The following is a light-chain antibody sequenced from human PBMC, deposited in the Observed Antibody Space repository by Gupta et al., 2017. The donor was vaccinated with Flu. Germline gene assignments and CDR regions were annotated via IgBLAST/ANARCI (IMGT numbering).Light chain of an antibody. V-gene: IGLV1-44*01. CDR3: AAWDDSLNGWV. CDR2: SNN. CDR1: SSNIGSNT. Sequence: QSVLPQPPSASGTPGPRVTISCSVSSSNIGSNTVNWYQQLPGPAPKLLIYSNNQRPSGVPDRFSGSKSGTSASLAISGLQSEDEADYYCAAWDDSLNGWVFGGGTKLTVL. J-gene: IGLJ3*02.